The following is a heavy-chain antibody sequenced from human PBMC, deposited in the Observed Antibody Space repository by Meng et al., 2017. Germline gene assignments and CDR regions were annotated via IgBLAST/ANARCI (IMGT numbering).Heavy chain of an antibody. CDR2: IYWNDDK. CDR1: GFSLSTSGVG. V-gene: IGHV2-5*01. Sequence: SGPTLVKPTQTLTLTCTFSGFSLSTSGVGVGWIRQPPGKALEWLALIYWNDDKRYSPSLKSRLTITNDTSKNQVVLTMTNMDPVDTATYYCAHSGYYDSSGYYYFDYWGQGTLVTVSS. D-gene: IGHD3-22*01. J-gene: IGHJ4*02. CDR3: AHSGYYDSSGYYYFDY.